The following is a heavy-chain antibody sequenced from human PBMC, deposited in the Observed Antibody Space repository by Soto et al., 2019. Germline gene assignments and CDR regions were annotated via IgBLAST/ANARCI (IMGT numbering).Heavy chain of an antibody. V-gene: IGHV4-31*11. D-gene: IGHD3-3*01. Sequence: SETLSLTCAVSGGSISSGGYFWSWIRHHPGKGLEWIGYISNSGSTYYNPSLKSRLTMSVDTSKNQFSLKLSFVTAADTAVYYCARGDDYDGSGYGIFDYWGKGTLVTVSS. CDR2: ISNSGST. CDR3: ARGDDYDGSGYGIFDY. J-gene: IGHJ4*02. CDR1: GGSISSGGYF.